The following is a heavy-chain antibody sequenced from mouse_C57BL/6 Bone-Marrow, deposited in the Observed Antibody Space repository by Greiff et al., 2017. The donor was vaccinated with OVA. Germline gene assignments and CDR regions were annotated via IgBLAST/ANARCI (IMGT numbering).Heavy chain of an antibody. V-gene: IGHV1-59*01. CDR2: IDPSDSYT. J-gene: IGHJ3*01. Sequence: QVQLQQPGAELVRPGTSVKLSCKASGYTFTSYWMHWVKQRPGQGLEWIGVIDPSDSYTNYNQKFKGKATLTVDTSSSTAYMQLSSLTSEDSAVYYCAHSSGLSWFAYWGQGTLVTVSA. CDR3: AHSSGLSWFAY. D-gene: IGHD3-2*02. CDR1: GYTFTSYW.